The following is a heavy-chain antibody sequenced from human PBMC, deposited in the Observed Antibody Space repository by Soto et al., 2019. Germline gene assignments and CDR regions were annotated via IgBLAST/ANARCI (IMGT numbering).Heavy chain of an antibody. CDR2: MKQDGSDK. J-gene: IGHJ4*02. Sequence: RLSCAASGFTFSNYCMSWGRQAPGKGLEWVANMKQDGSDKYYVDSVKGRFTISRDNAKNSLYLHMNNLRTEDSDVYYCARGGISTGYSNDYWGQGTLVTVSS. CDR1: GFTFSNYC. D-gene: IGHD3-9*01. V-gene: IGHV3-7*01. CDR3: ARGGISTGYSNDY.